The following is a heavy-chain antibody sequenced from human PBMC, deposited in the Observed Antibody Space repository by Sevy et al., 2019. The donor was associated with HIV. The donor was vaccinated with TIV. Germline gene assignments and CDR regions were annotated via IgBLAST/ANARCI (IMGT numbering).Heavy chain of an antibody. CDR3: AREAYYYDSREENWFDP. D-gene: IGHD3-22*01. J-gene: IGHJ5*02. V-gene: IGHV3-48*02. Sequence: GGSLRLSCKASGFTFSTYSMHWVRQAPGKGLEWVSSISLTSTPTYYADSAKGRFTISRDNAKNSLYLQMNSLRDEDTAVYYCAREAYYYDSREENWFDPWGQGTLVTVSS. CDR1: GFTFSTYS. CDR2: ISLTSTPT.